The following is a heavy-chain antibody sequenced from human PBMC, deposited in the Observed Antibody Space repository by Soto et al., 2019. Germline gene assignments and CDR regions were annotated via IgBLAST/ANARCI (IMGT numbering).Heavy chain of an antibody. CDR1: GYTFTSYG. Sequence: QVQLVQSGAEVKKPGASVKVSCKASGYTFTSYGISWVRQAPGQGLEWMGWISAYNGKTNYAQKLQGRVTMTTDTSTSTAYMELRSLRSVDTAVYYCARDLKVGATTSRDYYYGMDVWGQGTTVTVSS. V-gene: IGHV1-18*01. D-gene: IGHD1-26*01. CDR2: ISAYNGKT. CDR3: ARDLKVGATTSRDYYYGMDV. J-gene: IGHJ6*02.